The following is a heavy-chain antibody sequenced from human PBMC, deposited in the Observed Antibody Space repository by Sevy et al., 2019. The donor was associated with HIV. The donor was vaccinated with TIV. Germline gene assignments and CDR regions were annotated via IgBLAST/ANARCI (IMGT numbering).Heavy chain of an antibody. Sequence: GGSLRLSCAASGFTFSSYSMNWVRQAPGKGLEWVSYISSSSSTIYNADSVKGRFTISRDNAKNSLYLQMNSLRDEDTAVYYCAREITIFGVVTMYYYGMDVWGQGTTVTVSS. V-gene: IGHV3-48*02. CDR3: AREITIFGVVTMYYYGMDV. J-gene: IGHJ6*02. CDR2: ISSSSSTI. D-gene: IGHD3-3*01. CDR1: GFTFSSYS.